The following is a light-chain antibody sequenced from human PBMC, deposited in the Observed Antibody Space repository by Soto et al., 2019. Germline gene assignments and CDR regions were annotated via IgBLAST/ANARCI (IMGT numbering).Light chain of an antibody. J-gene: IGLJ3*02. CDR2: INSDGGH. V-gene: IGLV4-69*01. Sequence: QSVLTQSPSASASLGASVRLTCALSSGYNNYGIAWHQQQPEKGPRYLMKINSDGGHSKGDGIPDRFSGSSSGAERYLTISSLQSEDEADYYCQAWGTGMGVFGGGTKLTVL. CDR3: QAWGTGMGV. CDR1: SGYNNYG.